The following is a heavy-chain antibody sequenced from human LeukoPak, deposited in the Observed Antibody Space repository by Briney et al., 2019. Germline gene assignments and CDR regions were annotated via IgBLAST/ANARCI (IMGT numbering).Heavy chain of an antibody. V-gene: IGHV6-1*01. CDR2: TYYRSKWYN. J-gene: IGHJ4*02. CDR1: GDSVSSNSAA. D-gene: IGHD1-26*01. CDR3: VRGHPAMLGARYYFDY. Sequence: SQTLSLTCAISGDSVSSNSAAWNWIRQSPSRGLEWLGRTYYRSKWYNDYALSVKSRISINPDTSKNQFSLQLNSVSPDDTAVYYCVRGHPAMLGARYYFDYWGQGTLVTVSS.